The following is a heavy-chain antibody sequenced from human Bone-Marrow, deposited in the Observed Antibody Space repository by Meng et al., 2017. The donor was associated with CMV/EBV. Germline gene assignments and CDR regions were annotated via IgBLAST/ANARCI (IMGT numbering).Heavy chain of an antibody. J-gene: IGHJ5*02. V-gene: IGHV1-69*06. CDR2: IIPIFGTA. CDR1: GGTFSSYA. Sequence: AGGTFSSYAISWVRQAPGQGLEWMGGIIPIFGTANYAQKFQGRVTITADKSTSTAYMELSSLRSEDTAVYYCARVGSYGYGNWFDPWGQGTLVTVSS. CDR3: ARVGSYGYGNWFDP. D-gene: IGHD5-18*01.